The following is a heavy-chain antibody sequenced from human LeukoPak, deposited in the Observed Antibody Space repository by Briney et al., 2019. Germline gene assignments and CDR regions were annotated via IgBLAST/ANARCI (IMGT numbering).Heavy chain of an antibody. CDR2: MNPSSGNT. CDR1: GYTFTSYD. V-gene: IGHV1-8*01. D-gene: IGHD1-1*01. J-gene: IGHJ4*02. Sequence: ASVKVSCKASGYTFTSYDINWVRQATGQGLEWMGWMNPSSGNTGYAQKFQGRVTMTRNTSISTAYMELSSLRSEDTAVYYCARALGTTGMYYFDYWGQGTLVTVSS. CDR3: ARALGTTGMYYFDY.